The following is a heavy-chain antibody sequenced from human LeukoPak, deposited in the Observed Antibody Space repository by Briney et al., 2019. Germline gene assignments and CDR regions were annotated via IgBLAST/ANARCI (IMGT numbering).Heavy chain of an antibody. V-gene: IGHV3-48*01. CDR1: GFTFSTYN. J-gene: IGHJ4*02. Sequence: GGSLRLSCGASGFTFSTYNINWVRQAPGKGLEWVSYISSSRRTISYADSVKGRFTISRDNSKNTLYLQMGSLRAEDMAVYYCARDLGGRRTDWGQGTLVTVSS. D-gene: IGHD1-26*01. CDR3: ARDLGGRRTD. CDR2: ISSSRRTI.